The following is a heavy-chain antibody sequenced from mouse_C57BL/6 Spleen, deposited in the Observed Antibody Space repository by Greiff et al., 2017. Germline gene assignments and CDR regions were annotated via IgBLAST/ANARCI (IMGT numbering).Heavy chain of an antibody. CDR1: GYTFTTYP. J-gene: IGHJ2*01. CDR3: ARPVTTGGEVYFDY. D-gene: IGHD1-1*01. Sequence: QVHVQQSGAELVKPGASVKMSCKASGYTFTTYPIEWMKQSHGKSLEWIGNFHPYNDDTKYNEKFKGKATLTVVKSSSTVYLALSRLTSEDCGVYYWARPVTTGGEVYFDYWGQGTTLTVSS. V-gene: IGHV1-47*01. CDR2: FHPYNDDT.